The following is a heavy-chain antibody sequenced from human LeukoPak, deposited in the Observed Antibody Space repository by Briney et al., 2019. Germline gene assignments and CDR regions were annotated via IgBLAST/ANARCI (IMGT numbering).Heavy chain of an antibody. CDR2: ISAYNGST. CDR3: ARVSAAAGTDWFDP. V-gene: IGHV1-18*01. D-gene: IGHD6-13*01. Sequence: ASVKVSCKASGYTFTSYGTSWVRQAPGQGLEWMGWISAYNGSTNYAQKLQGRVTMTTDTSTSTAYMELRSLRSDDTAVYYCARVSAAAGTDWFDPWGQGTLVTVSS. J-gene: IGHJ5*02. CDR1: GYTFTSYG.